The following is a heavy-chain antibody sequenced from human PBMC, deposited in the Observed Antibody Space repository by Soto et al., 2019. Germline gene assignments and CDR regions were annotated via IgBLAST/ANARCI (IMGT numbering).Heavy chain of an antibody. Sequence: SETLSLTCAVYGESFSGYIWTWIRQTPGKGLQWIGQINHSGSAYYNPSLKSRVTISVHTSNSPFSLELSSVTAADTAVYYCARGLITGSHYSGGWYYFDSWGQGTQVTVS. V-gene: IGHV4-34*01. J-gene: IGHJ4*02. CDR2: INHSGSA. D-gene: IGHD6-19*01. CDR3: ARGLITGSHYSGGWYYFDS. CDR1: GESFSGYI.